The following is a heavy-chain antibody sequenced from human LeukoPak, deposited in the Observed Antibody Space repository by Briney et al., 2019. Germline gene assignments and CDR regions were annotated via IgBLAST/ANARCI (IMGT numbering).Heavy chain of an antibody. Sequence: PGGSLRLSCAASGFTFSNYGMNWVRQAPGKGLEWVSFADTSGNYIYYGDSVKGRFTVSRDNAKNLVFLQMNGLRAEDTAVYYCARGRSITLLRGVAMSDGFDIWGQGAMVAVSS. J-gene: IGHJ3*02. CDR2: ADTSGNYI. CDR3: ARGRSITLLRGVAMSDGFDI. V-gene: IGHV3-21*01. D-gene: IGHD3-10*01. CDR1: GFTFSNYG.